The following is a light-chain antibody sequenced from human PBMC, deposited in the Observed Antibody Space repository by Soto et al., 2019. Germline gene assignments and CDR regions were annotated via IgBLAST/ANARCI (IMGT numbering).Light chain of an antibody. V-gene: IGKV3-11*01. CDR1: QSVSSN. CDR2: DAS. Sequence: EVVFTQSPATLSFSPGGRATLSCRASQSVSSNLAWYQQKPGQAPRLLIYDASNRATGIPARFSGSGSGTDFTLTISSLEPEDFAVYYCQQRRNWPYTFGQGTKV. J-gene: IGKJ2*01. CDR3: QQRRNWPYT.